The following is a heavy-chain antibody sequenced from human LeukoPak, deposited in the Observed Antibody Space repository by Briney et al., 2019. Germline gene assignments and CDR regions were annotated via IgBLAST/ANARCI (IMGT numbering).Heavy chain of an antibody. CDR3: ARGGRYLDLNAFDI. Sequence: GGSLRLSCAASGFTFSSYWMPWVRQAPGKGLVWVSRINSDGSSTSYADSVKGRFTISRDNAKNTLYLQMNSLRAEDTAVYYCARGGRYLDLNAFDIWGQGTMVTVSS. J-gene: IGHJ3*02. CDR2: INSDGSST. V-gene: IGHV3-74*01. CDR1: GFTFSSYW. D-gene: IGHD1-26*01.